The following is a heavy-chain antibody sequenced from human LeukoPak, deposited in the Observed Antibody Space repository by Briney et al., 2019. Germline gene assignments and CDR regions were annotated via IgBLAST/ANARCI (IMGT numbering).Heavy chain of an antibody. J-gene: IGHJ4*02. CDR2: IYTSGST. Sequence: IGRIYTSGSTNYNPSLKSRVTMSVDTSKNQFSLKLSSVTAADTAVYYCASLTVAGSFDYWGQGTLVTVSS. CDR3: ASLTVAGSFDY. D-gene: IGHD6-19*01. V-gene: IGHV4-4*07.